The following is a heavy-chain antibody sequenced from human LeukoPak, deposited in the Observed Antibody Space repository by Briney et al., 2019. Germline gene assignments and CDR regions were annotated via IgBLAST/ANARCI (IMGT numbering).Heavy chain of an antibody. D-gene: IGHD2-2*01. CDR1: GYIFTNNA. V-gene: IGHV1-18*01. CDR3: ARHRDRVVPAAMPWFDP. J-gene: IGHJ5*02. Sequence: ASVKVSCKASGYIFTNNAMNWVRQAPGQGLEWMGWISAYNGNTSYAQKLQGRVTMTTDTSTSTAYMELRSLRSDDTAVYYCARHRDRVVPAAMPWFDPWGQGTLVTVSS. CDR2: ISAYNGNT.